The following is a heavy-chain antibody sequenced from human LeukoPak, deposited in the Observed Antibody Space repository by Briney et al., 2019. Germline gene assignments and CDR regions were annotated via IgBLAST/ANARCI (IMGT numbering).Heavy chain of an antibody. CDR2: MNPNSGNT. V-gene: IGHV1-8*01. Sequence: ASVKVSCKASGYTFTSYDINWVRQATGQGLEWMGWMNPNSGNTGYAQKFQGRVTMTRNTSISTAYMELSSLRSEDTAVYYCARGFPSDWYNGVNYWGQGTLVTVSS. CDR1: GYTFTSYD. J-gene: IGHJ4*02. D-gene: IGHD6-19*01. CDR3: ARGFPSDWYNGVNY.